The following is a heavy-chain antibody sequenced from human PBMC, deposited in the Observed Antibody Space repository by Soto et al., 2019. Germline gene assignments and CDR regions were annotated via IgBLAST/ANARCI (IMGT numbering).Heavy chain of an antibody. V-gene: IGHV4-31*02. CDR3: ARDSGAGTY. D-gene: IGHD3-10*01. J-gene: IGHJ4*02. Sequence: SVTLSLTRTVAGASIISDSYYWSRIRQHPGKGLEWIGNIYYSGRTYYNPSLQSRVSISVDTSKNQFSLKLSSVTAADTAVFYCARDSGAGTYWGQGTLVTVSS. CDR2: IYYSGRT. CDR1: GASIISDSYY.